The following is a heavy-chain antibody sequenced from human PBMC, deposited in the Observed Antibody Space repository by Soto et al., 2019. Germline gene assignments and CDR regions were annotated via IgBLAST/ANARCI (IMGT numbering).Heavy chain of an antibody. D-gene: IGHD3-3*01. V-gene: IGHV3-23*01. CDR2: ISGGGDRI. Sequence: GGSLRLSCAASGFIFSSFAMSWVRQAPGKGLEWVSTISGGGDRIYYADSVKGRFTISRDNSESTLYLQMNSLRAEDTAIYYCAKADFDFWSNFDYWGPGTLVTVSS. J-gene: IGHJ4*02. CDR3: AKADFDFWSNFDY. CDR1: GFIFSSFA.